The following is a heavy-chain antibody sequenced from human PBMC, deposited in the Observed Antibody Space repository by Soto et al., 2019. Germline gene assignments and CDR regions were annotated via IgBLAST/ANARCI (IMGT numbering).Heavy chain of an antibody. D-gene: IGHD6-13*01. Sequence: PSETLSLTCAVHGGSFSGYYWDWIRQPPGKGLEWIGEINHGGTSNYNPSLKSRVTISVDTSKNQFSLKLSSVTAADTAVYYCARQAWGYSSSWDTLETANYYYYYGMDVWGQGTTVTVSS. CDR1: GGSFSGYY. V-gene: IGHV4-34*01. CDR2: INHGGTS. CDR3: ARQAWGYSSSWDTLETANYYYYYGMDV. J-gene: IGHJ6*02.